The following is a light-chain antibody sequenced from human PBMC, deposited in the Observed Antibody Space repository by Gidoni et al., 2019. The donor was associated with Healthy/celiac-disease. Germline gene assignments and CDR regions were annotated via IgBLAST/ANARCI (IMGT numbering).Light chain of an antibody. V-gene: IGLV1-40*01. Sequence: QSVLTQPPSVSRPPAPSVTISCTVSSSNIGAGYDVHWYQQLPGTAPKLLIYGNSNRPSGVPDRFSGSKSGTSASLDITGLQAEDEADYYCQSYESSMSGSVFGGGTKLTVL. CDR1: SSNIGAGYD. J-gene: IGLJ2*01. CDR2: GNS. CDR3: QSYESSMSGSV.